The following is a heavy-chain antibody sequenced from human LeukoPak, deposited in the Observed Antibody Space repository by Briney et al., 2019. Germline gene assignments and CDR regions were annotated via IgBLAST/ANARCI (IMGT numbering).Heavy chain of an antibody. Sequence: GGSLRLSCAASGFTFSSYGMHWVRQAPGKGLEWVAVISYDGSNKYYADSVKGRFTISRDNFKNTLYLQMNSLRAEDTAVYYCAREEYYYGSGSQTPPLDYWGQGTLVTVSS. CDR3: AREEYYYGSGSQTPPLDY. CDR1: GFTFSSYG. V-gene: IGHV3-30*19. CDR2: ISYDGSNK. D-gene: IGHD3-10*01. J-gene: IGHJ4*02.